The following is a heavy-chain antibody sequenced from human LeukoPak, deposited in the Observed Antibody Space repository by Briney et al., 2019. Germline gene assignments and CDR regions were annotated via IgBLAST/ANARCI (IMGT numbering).Heavy chain of an antibody. D-gene: IGHD2-15*01. CDR3: ARDPAVVADNAFDI. Sequence: SETLSLTCTVSGGSISSSSYYWGWIRQPPGKGLEWIGSIYYSGSTYYNPSLKSRVTISVDTSKNQFSLKLTSVTAADTAVYYCARDPAVVADNAFDIWGQGTMVTVSS. CDR1: GGSISSSSYY. J-gene: IGHJ3*02. V-gene: IGHV4-39*07. CDR2: IYYSGST.